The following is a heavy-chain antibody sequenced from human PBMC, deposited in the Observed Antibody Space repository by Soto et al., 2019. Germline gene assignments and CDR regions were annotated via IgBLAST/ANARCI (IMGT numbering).Heavy chain of an antibody. Sequence: GSLRLSCAASGFTISTYHLNWVRQAPGKGLEWVSYISTDLRALYYADSVRGRFTISRDNAKNSLYLQMTSLRDEDTGVYYCTRDGRRGYDMDVWGQGTTVTVSS. CDR2: ISTDLRAL. D-gene: IGHD1-26*01. J-gene: IGHJ6*02. CDR1: GFTISTYH. CDR3: TRDGRRGYDMDV. V-gene: IGHV3-48*02.